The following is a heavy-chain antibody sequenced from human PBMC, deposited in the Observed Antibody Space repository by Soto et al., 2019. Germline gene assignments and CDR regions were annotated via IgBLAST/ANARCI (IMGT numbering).Heavy chain of an antibody. J-gene: IGHJ4*02. CDR3: ARRSSSWDFDF. V-gene: IGHV3-23*01. D-gene: IGHD6-13*01. CDR2: ISGSDGST. CDR1: GFTFSSYA. Sequence: EVQLLESGGGLVQPGGSLRLSCAASGFTFSSYAMNWVRQAPGKGLEWVSVISGSDGSTYYADSVKGRFTISRDNSKNTPNLQMNSLRAEDTAVYYWARRSSSWDFDFWGQGTLGNGSP.